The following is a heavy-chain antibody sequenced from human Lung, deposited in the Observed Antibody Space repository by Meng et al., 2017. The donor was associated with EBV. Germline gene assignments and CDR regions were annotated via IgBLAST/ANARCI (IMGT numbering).Heavy chain of an antibody. CDR1: GDSVSSSSAA. CDR3: ARGATSVFDL. V-gene: IGHV6-1*01. J-gene: IGHJ2*01. CDR2: TYYRSKWYN. Sequence: QGQLPTSGPGLVKPSPTLSLTRFISGDSVSSSSAAWTWIRQSPSRGLEWLGRTYYRSKWYNDYAVFVKSRITINPDTSKNQFSLQLNSVTPEDTAVYYCARGATSVFDLWGRGTLVTVSS.